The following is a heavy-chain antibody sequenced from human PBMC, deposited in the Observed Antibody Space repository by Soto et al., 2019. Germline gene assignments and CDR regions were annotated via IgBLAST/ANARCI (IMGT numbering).Heavy chain of an antibody. CDR3: AITGAGYYIV. D-gene: IGHD3-3*01. J-gene: IGHJ4*02. CDR1: GFTFSSDA. CDR2: FSGSGGSS. Sequence: TGGSLRLSCAASGFTFSSDAMSWVRQVPGKGLEWVAVFSGSGGSSYYAESVKGRFTISRDNSKNTLFLQMNSLRAEDTAVYYCAITGAGYYIVWGQGTPVTVSS. V-gene: IGHV3-23*01.